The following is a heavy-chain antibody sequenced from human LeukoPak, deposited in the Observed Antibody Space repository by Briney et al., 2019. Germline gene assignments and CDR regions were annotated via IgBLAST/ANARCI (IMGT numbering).Heavy chain of an antibody. CDR1: GGSISSYY. CDR3: ARLSGYSSGHYYSDY. J-gene: IGHJ4*02. D-gene: IGHD3-22*01. V-gene: IGHV4-59*01. Sequence: SETLSLTCTVSGGSISSYYWSWIRQSPGKGLEWIGYIYYSGSTSYNPSLKSRVTISVDTSKNQFSLKLSSVTAADTAVYYCARLSGYSSGHYYSDYWGQGTLVTVSS. CDR2: IYYSGST.